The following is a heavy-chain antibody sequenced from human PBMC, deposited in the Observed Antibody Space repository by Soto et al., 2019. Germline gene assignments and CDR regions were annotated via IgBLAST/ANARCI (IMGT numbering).Heavy chain of an antibody. CDR3: ARAYYDFWSGYYSPFDY. D-gene: IGHD3-3*01. V-gene: IGHV5-10-1*01. Sequence: GESLKISCKGSGYSFTSYWISWVRQMPGKGLEWMGRIDPSDSYTNYSPSFQGHVTISADKSISTAYLQWSSLKASDTAMYYCARAYYDFWSGYYSPFDYWGQGXLVTVSS. J-gene: IGHJ4*02. CDR1: GYSFTSYW. CDR2: IDPSDSYT.